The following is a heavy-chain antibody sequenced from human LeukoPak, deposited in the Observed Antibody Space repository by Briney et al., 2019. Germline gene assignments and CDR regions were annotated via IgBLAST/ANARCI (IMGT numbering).Heavy chain of an antibody. CDR1: GYTFTSYG. J-gene: IGHJ6*02. Sequence: GASVKVSCKASGYTFTSYGISWVRQAPGQGLEWMGWVSAYNGNTNYAQKLQGRVTMTTDTSTSTAYMELRSLRSDDTAVYYCARGLYYDILTGYYKSYYYGMDVWGQGTTVTVSS. D-gene: IGHD3-9*01. CDR3: ARGLYYDILTGYYKSYYYGMDV. CDR2: VSAYNGNT. V-gene: IGHV1-18*01.